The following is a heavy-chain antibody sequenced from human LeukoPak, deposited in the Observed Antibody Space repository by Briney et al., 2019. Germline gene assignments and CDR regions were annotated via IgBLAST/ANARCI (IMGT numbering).Heavy chain of an antibody. D-gene: IGHD6-19*01. CDR3: ARVYGLAYFDI. CDR2: IGTAGDT. Sequence: GGSLRLSCAASGFTFSSYDTHWVRQATGKGREWVSAIGTAGDTYYPGSVKGRFTISRENAKNSLYLQMNSLRAGDTAVYYCARVYGLAYFDIWGQGTMVTVSS. CDR1: GFTFSSYD. V-gene: IGHV3-13*01. J-gene: IGHJ3*02.